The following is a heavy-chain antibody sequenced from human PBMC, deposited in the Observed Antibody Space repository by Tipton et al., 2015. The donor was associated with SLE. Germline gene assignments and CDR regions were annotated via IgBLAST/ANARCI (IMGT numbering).Heavy chain of an antibody. Sequence: SLRLSCAASGSTFSNYAMHWVRQAPGKGLEWVAVISYDGSNKYYADSVKGRFTISRDNSKITLYLQMNSLRAEDTAVYYCARDLVPNGHIDYWGQGTLVTVSS. D-gene: IGHD2-8*01. CDR3: ARDLVPNGHIDY. V-gene: IGHV3-30*04. CDR2: ISYDGSNK. CDR1: GSTFSNYA. J-gene: IGHJ4*02.